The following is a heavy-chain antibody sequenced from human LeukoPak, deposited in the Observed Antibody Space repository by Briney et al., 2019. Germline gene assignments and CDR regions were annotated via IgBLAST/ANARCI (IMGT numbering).Heavy chain of an antibody. D-gene: IGHD3-10*01. CDR3: ARRSSGTHYYGSGSYYNGGFDY. CDR1: GGSFSGYY. CDR2: INHSGST. J-gene: IGHJ4*02. Sequence: PSETLSLTCAVYGGSFSGYYWSWIRQPPGKGLEWIGEINHSGSTNYNPSLKSRVTISVDTSKNQFSLKLSSVTAADTAVYYCARRSSGTHYYGSGSYYNGGFDYWGQGTLVTVSS. V-gene: IGHV4-34*01.